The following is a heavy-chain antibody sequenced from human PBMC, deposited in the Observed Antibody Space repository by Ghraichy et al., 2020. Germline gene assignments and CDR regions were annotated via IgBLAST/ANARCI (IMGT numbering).Heavy chain of an antibody. Sequence: ASVKVSCKASGYTFTSYAMHWVRLAPGQRLEWMGWINAGNGNTKYSQKFQGRVTITRDTSASTAYMELSSLRSEDTAVYYCARYAPTINYFDYWGQGTLVTVSS. J-gene: IGHJ4*02. CDR3: ARYAPTINYFDY. D-gene: IGHD1-14*01. CDR2: INAGNGNT. CDR1: GYTFTSYA. V-gene: IGHV1-3*01.